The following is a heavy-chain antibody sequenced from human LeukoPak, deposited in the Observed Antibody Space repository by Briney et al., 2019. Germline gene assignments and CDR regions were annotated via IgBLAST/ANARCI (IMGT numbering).Heavy chain of an antibody. J-gene: IGHJ5*02. CDR1: GGSINSTNYY. D-gene: IGHD3-16*01. Sequence: SETLSLTCTVSGGSINSTNYYWGWIRQPPGKGLEWIGSIYYSGSTYYNPSLRSRVTISVDTSKNQFSLKLSSVTAADTAVYYCARGLSSARSSRWFDPWGQGTLVTVSS. CDR3: ARGLSSARSSRWFDP. CDR2: IYYSGST. V-gene: IGHV4-39*01.